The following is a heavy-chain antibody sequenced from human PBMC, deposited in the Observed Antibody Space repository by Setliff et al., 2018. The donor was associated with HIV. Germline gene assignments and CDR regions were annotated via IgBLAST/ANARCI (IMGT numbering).Heavy chain of an antibody. CDR3: ARSRGGTTRGYMDV. CDR2: IYHSGST. V-gene: IGHV4-39*07. Sequence: PSETLSLTCSVSGGSISSSNYYWGWIRQPPGKRLEWIGSIYHSGSTYYNPSLKSRVTISVDTSKNQFSLKLSSVTAADTAVYYCARSRGGTTRGYMDVWGKGTTVTVSS. CDR1: GGSISSSNYY. D-gene: IGHD4-17*01. J-gene: IGHJ6*03.